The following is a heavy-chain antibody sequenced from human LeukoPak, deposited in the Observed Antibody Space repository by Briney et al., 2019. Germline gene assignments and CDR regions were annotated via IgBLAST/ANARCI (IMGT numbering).Heavy chain of an antibody. D-gene: IGHD3-10*02. CDR3: AELGITMIGGV. Sequence: ASVKVSCKASGGTFSSYAINWVRQATGQGLEWMGWMNPNSGNTGYAQKFQGRVTITRNTSISTAYMELSSLRSEDTAVYYCAELGITMIGGVWGKGTTVTISS. V-gene: IGHV1-8*03. CDR2: MNPNSGNT. CDR1: GGTFSSYA. J-gene: IGHJ6*04.